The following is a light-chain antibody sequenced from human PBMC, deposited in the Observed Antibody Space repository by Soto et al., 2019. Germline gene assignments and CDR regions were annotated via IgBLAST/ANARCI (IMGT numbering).Light chain of an antibody. V-gene: IGKV3-20*01. CDR2: GAS. CDR3: QQYGGSPRVS. Sequence: EIVLTQSPGALSLSPGERATLSCRASQSVSDNYLAWYQQKPGQAPRLLIYGASIRATGIPDRFSGSGSGADFTLTLSRLEPEDFAVYYCQQYGGSPRVSFGGGTKVEIK. CDR1: QSVSDNY. J-gene: IGKJ4*01.